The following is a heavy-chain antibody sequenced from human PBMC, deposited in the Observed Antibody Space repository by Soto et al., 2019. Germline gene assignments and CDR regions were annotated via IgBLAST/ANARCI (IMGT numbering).Heavy chain of an antibody. Sequence: QVQLVESGGCVVQPGRSLRLSCAASGFTFSSYGMHWVRQAPGKGLEWVAVIWYDGSKKYYADSVKGRFTISRDNSENTVYLQMNSLRGEDTAVYYCARRPSDLDFDYWGQGTLVTVSS. V-gene: IGHV3-33*01. J-gene: IGHJ4*02. CDR1: GFTFSSYG. CDR3: ARRPSDLDFDY. CDR2: IWYDGSKK.